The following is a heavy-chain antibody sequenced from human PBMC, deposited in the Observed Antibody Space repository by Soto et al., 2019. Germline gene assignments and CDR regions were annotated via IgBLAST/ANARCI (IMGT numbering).Heavy chain of an antibody. CDR2: IYYSGSI. V-gene: IGHV4-39*01. Sequence: SETLSLTCSVSCGYISSSSYYWGWIRQPPGKGLEWIGSIYYSGSIYYNPSLKSRVTISVDTSKNQFSLKLSSVTAAETAVYYCARQSSGWYNWFDPWGQGTLVTVS. CDR1: CGYISSSSYY. D-gene: IGHD6-19*01. CDR3: ARQSSGWYNWFDP. J-gene: IGHJ5*02.